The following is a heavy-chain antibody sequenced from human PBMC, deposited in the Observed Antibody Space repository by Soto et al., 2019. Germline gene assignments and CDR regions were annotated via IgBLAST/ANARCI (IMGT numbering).Heavy chain of an antibody. D-gene: IGHD3-22*01. V-gene: IGHV1-69*06. CDR1: GGTFSSYA. Sequence: SVKVSCKASGGTFSSYAISWVRQAPGQGLEWMGGIIPIFGTANYAQKFQGRVTITADKSTSTAYMELSSLRSEDTAVYYCARVRYYYDSSGPGLIDYWGQGTLVTV. CDR2: IIPIFGTA. CDR3: ARVRYYYDSSGPGLIDY. J-gene: IGHJ4*02.